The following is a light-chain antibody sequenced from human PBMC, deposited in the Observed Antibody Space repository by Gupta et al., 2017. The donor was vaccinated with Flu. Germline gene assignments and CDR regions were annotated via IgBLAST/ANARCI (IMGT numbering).Light chain of an antibody. Sequence: SFTGTSMDVVSYNLVSWYQQHPGKAPKLMIYEGSKRPSGVSNRFSGSKSGTTASLTISGLQAEDEADYYCCSYAGSVIFGGGTKLTVL. CDR2: EGS. J-gene: IGLJ2*01. V-gene: IGLV2-23*01. CDR1: SMDVVSYNL. CDR3: CSYAGSVI.